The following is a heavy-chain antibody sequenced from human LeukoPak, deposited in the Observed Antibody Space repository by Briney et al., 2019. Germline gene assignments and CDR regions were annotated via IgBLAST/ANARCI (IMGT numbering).Heavy chain of an antibody. CDR2: ISSSGSTI. CDR3: ARDYYYDSSGYPGY. CDR1: GFTFSDYY. V-gene: IGHV3-11*01. J-gene: IGHJ4*02. D-gene: IGHD3-22*01. Sequence: GGSLRLSCAASGFTFSDYYMSWIRQAPGKGLEWVSYISSSGSTIYYADSVKGRFTLSRDNAKNSLYLQMNSLRAEDTAVYYCARDYYYDSSGYPGYWGQGTLVTVSS.